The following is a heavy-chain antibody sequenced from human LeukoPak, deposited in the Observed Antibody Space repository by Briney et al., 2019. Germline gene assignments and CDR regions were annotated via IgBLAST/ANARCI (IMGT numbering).Heavy chain of an antibody. V-gene: IGHV1-2*06. CDR3: ASQSSGYALDV. CDR1: GYTFTDYF. D-gene: IGHD3-10*01. Sequence: ASVTVSCKASGYTFTDYFIHWVRQAPGQGLEWMGRVNPNNGGTNYAQTFQGRVTMTRDTSIGTAYMELSRLRSDDTAVYYCASQSSGYALDVWGQGTTVTVSS. CDR2: VNPNNGGT. J-gene: IGHJ6*02.